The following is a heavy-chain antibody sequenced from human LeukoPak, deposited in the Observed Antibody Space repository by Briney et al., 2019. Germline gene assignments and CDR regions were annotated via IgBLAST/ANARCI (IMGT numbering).Heavy chain of an antibody. CDR3: ARAYCGGDCYLYNWFDP. V-gene: IGHV4-39*07. D-gene: IGHD2-21*02. Sequence: PSETLCLTCTVSGVSISSSSYYWGWIRQPPGKGLEWIGRIYYSRGTYYNPSLKSRVTISVDTSKNQFSLKLSSVTAADTAVYYCARAYCGGDCYLYNWFDPWGQGTLVTVSS. CDR2: IYYSRGT. CDR1: GVSISSSSYY. J-gene: IGHJ5*02.